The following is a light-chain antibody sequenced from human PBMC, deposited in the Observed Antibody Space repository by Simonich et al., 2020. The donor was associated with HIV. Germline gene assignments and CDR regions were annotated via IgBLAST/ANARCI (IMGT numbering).Light chain of an antibody. V-gene: IGLV4-69*01. J-gene: IGLJ3*02. CDR1: SGHSSYA. CDR2: VNSDGSH. CDR3: QTWGTGILV. Sequence: QLVLTQSPSASASLGASVKLTCTRSSGHSSYAIAWHQQQPEKGPRYLMKVNSDGSHSKGDGIPDRFSGSSSGAERYLTISSLQSEDETDYYCQTWGTGILVFGGGTKLTVL.